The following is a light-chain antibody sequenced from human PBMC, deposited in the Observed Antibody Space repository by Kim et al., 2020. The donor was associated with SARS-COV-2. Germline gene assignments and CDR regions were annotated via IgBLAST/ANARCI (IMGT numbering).Light chain of an antibody. CDR1: ALPRQY. Sequence: PGQTARIPCSGDALPRQYAYWFQKKPGQAPVVVIYEDTERPSGIPERFSGSTSGTTVTLTISGVQAEDEADYYCQSADSSDTFWVFGGGTQLTVL. V-gene: IGLV3-25*03. CDR3: QSADSSDTFWV. CDR2: EDT. J-gene: IGLJ3*02.